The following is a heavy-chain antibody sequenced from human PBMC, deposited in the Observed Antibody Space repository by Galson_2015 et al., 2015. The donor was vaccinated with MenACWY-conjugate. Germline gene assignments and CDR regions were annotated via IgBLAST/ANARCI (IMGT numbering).Heavy chain of an antibody. J-gene: IGHJ5*02. Sequence: CAISGDSVSSNSAAWNWIRQSPSRGLEWLGRTYYRSKWYNDYAVSVKSRITINPDTSKNQFSLQLNSVTPEDTAVYYCGRGGSAYEVSDRGWFDPWGQGTLVTVSS. D-gene: IGHD3-10*01. CDR2: TYYRSKWYN. CDR1: GDSVSSNSAA. CDR3: GRGGSAYEVSDRGWFDP. V-gene: IGHV6-1*01.